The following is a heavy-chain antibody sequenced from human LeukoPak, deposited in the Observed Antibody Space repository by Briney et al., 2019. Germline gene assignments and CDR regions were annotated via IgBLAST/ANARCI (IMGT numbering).Heavy chain of an antibody. D-gene: IGHD5-12*01. V-gene: IGHV5-51*01. CDR1: GYPFTSYW. J-gene: IGHJ5*02. CDR3: ARGGYSGYAWFDP. CDR2: IYPGDSDT. Sequence: GESLKISCKGSGYPFTSYWVGWVRQMPGKGLEWMGTIYPGDSDTRYSPSFQGQVTISADKSISTAYLQWSSLKASDTAMYYCARGGYSGYAWFDPWGQGTLVTVSS.